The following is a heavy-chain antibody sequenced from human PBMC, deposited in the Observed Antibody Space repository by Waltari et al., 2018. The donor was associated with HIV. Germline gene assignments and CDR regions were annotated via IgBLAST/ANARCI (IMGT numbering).Heavy chain of an antibody. Sequence: QVQLVESGGGVVQPGRSLRLSCAASGTSFFYSYGMHWVPQAPGKGLEWVASISYDATTLYYAHSVKGRFTISRDNSKKILYLQMDSLRGEDTALYFCATDRRQGFYFDNNGERPFASWGQGTLVTVSS. CDR3: ATDRRQGFYFDNNGERPFAS. J-gene: IGHJ4*02. V-gene: IGHV3-30*03. CDR2: ISYDATTL. D-gene: IGHD3-22*01. CDR1: GTSFFYSYG.